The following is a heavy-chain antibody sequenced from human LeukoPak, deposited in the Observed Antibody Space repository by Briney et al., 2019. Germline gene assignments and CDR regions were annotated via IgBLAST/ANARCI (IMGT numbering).Heavy chain of an antibody. D-gene: IGHD2-21*02. V-gene: IGHV3-30*02. J-gene: IGHJ4*02. Sequence: GGSLRLSCAASGFTFSSYGMHWVRQAPGKGLEWVAFIRYDGSNKYYADSVKGRFTISRDNSKNTLYLQMDSLRAEDTAVYYCAKDHRAYCGGDCVDFDYWGQGTLVTVSS. CDR1: GFTFSSYG. CDR2: IRYDGSNK. CDR3: AKDHRAYCGGDCVDFDY.